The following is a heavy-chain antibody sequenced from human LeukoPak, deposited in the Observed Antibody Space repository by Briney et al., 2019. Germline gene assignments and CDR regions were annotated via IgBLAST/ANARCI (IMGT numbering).Heavy chain of an antibody. V-gene: IGHV4-39*01. CDR1: GGSISSSSYY. CDR3: ARRKNLVGATDY. J-gene: IGHJ4*02. CDR2: IYYSGST. Sequence: SETLSLTCTVSGGSISSSSYYWGWIRQPPGKGLEWIGSIYYSGSTYYNPSLKSRVTISVDTSKNQLSLKLSSVTAADTTVYYCARRKNLVGATDYWGQGTLVTVSS. D-gene: IGHD1-26*01.